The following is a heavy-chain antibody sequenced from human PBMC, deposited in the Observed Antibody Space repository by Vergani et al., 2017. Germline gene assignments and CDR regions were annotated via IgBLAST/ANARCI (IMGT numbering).Heavy chain of an antibody. Sequence: QVQLQQWGAGLLKPSETLSLTCAVYGGSFSGYYWSWIRQPPGKGLEWIGYIYYSGSTNYNPSLKSRVTISVDTSKNQFSLKLSSVTAADTAVYYCARVGGSGWYLHAFDIWGQGTMVTVSS. D-gene: IGHD6-19*01. CDR3: ARVGGSGWYLHAFDI. CDR2: IYYSGST. CDR1: GGSFSGYY. J-gene: IGHJ3*02. V-gene: IGHV4-34*11.